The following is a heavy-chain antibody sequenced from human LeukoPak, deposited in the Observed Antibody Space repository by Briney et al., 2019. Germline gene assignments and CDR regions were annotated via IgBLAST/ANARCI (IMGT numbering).Heavy chain of an antibody. CDR1: GGSFSGYY. J-gene: IGHJ6*02. V-gene: IGHV4-59*08. Sequence: SETLFLTCAVYGGSFSGYYWSWIRQPPGKGLEWIGYIYYSGSTNYNPSLKSRVTISVDTSKNQFSLKLNSVTAADTAVYYCATASSHSSGWSHYGMDVWGQGTTVTVSS. D-gene: IGHD6-19*01. CDR3: ATASSHSSGWSHYGMDV. CDR2: IYYSGST.